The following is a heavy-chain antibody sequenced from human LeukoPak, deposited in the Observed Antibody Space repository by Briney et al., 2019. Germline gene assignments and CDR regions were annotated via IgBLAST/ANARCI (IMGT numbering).Heavy chain of an antibody. Sequence: SETLSLTCTVSGGSLNRGTFYWGWIRQSPGKGLEWIANFYDSESIYYNPSLKSRVNISADTSKNRYSLNLGSVTAADTAVYYCARHSGYPYFDYWGQGTLVTVSS. J-gene: IGHJ4*02. CDR2: FYDSESI. CDR3: ARHSGYPYFDY. CDR1: GGSLNRGTFY. V-gene: IGHV4-39*01. D-gene: IGHD3-22*01.